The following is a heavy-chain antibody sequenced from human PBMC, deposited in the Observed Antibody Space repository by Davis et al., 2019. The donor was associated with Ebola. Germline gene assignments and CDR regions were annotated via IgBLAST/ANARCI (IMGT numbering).Heavy chain of an antibody. Sequence: PSETLSLTCTVSGGSVSSGSYYWSWIRQPPGKGLEWTGYIYYSGSTNYNPSLKSLVTISVDTSKNQFSLKLSSVTAADTAVYYCARDKSIAAPNYYYGMDVWGQGTTVTVSS. CDR1: GGSVSSGSYY. V-gene: IGHV4-61*01. J-gene: IGHJ6*02. CDR3: ARDKSIAAPNYYYGMDV. CDR2: IYYSGST. D-gene: IGHD6-6*01.